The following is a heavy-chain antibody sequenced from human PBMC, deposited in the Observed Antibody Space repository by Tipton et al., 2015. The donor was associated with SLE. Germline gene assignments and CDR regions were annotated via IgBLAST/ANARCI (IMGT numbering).Heavy chain of an antibody. CDR1: GFTFSTYA. J-gene: IGHJ3*02. CDR3: AKFAAVAATFDSFDI. V-gene: IGHV3-23*01. Sequence: SLKLSCAASGFTFSTYAMTWVRQAPGKGLEWVSGISGFGDNTYYADSVKGRFIISRDNSKNTVNLLMNSLRAEDTAIYYCAKFAAVAATFDSFDIWGQGTMVTVSS. D-gene: IGHD6-19*01. CDR2: ISGFGDNT.